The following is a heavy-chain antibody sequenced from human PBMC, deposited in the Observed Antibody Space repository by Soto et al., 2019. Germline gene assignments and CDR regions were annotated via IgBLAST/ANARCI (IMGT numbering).Heavy chain of an antibody. CDR2: IYYSGSN. D-gene: IGHD3-3*01. CDR1: GGSISSGGYY. J-gene: IGHJ6*02. CDR3: ARDLAEVGLRFGDYYYYYGMDV. V-gene: IGHV4-31*03. Sequence: QVQLQESGPGLVKPSQTLSLTCTVSGGSISSGGYYWSWIRQHPGKGLEWVGYIYYSGSNYYNPSHQSRVTISVDTSKNQFSLKLSSVTAADTAVYYCARDLAEVGLRFGDYYYYYGMDVWGQGTTVTVSS.